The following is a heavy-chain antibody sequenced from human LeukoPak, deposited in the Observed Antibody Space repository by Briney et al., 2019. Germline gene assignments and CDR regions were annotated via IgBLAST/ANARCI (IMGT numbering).Heavy chain of an antibody. D-gene: IGHD3-10*01. CDR2: MNPNSGNT. J-gene: IGHJ6*02. CDR1: GYTFTSYD. CDR3: ARVLGYYGSGSYADGKDV. Sequence: GASVKVSCKASGYTFTSYDINWVRQATGQGLEWMGWMNPNSGNTGYAQKFQGRVTMTRNTSISTAYMELSSLRSEDTAVYYCARVLGYYGSGSYADGKDVWGQGTTVTVSS. V-gene: IGHV1-8*01.